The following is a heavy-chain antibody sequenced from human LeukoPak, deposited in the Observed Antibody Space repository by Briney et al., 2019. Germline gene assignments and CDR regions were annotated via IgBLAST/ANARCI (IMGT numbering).Heavy chain of an antibody. V-gene: IGHV4-34*01. D-gene: IGHD6-6*01. Sequence: PSETLSLTCAVYGGSFSGYFWSWIRQPPGKGLEWIGEINHSENTNFNPSLKSRVTISVATSKNQFSLKLSSVTAADTAVYYCAREGEQLGPYYFDYWGQGTLVTVSS. J-gene: IGHJ4*02. CDR3: AREGEQLGPYYFDY. CDR1: GGSFSGYF. CDR2: INHSENT.